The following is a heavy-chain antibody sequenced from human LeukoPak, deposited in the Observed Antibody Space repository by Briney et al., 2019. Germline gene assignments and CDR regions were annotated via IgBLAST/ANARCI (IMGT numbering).Heavy chain of an antibody. V-gene: IGHV1-18*01. CDR1: GYTFTSYG. CDR3: ARDLGSCSSTSCYASSYYYYYGMDV. J-gene: IGHJ6*02. Sequence: ASVKVSCKASGYTFTSYGISWVRQAPGQGLEWMGWISAYNGNTNYAQKLQGRVTMTTDTSTSTAYMELRSLRSDDTAVYYCARDLGSCSSTSCYASSYYYYYGMDVWGQGTTVTVSS. D-gene: IGHD2-2*01. CDR2: ISAYNGNT.